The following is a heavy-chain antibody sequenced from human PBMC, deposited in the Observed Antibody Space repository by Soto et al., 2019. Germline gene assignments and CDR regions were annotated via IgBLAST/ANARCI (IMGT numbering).Heavy chain of an antibody. CDR2: ISGSGGST. J-gene: IGHJ4*02. D-gene: IGHD6-19*01. Sequence: GSLRLSCAASGLTFSSYAMSWVRQATGKGLEWVSAISGSGGSTYYADSVKGRFTISRDNSKNTLYLQMNSLRAEDTAVYYCAKEGEHSSGWANFDYWGQGTLVTVSS. CDR3: AKEGEHSSGWANFDY. V-gene: IGHV3-23*01. CDR1: GLTFSSYA.